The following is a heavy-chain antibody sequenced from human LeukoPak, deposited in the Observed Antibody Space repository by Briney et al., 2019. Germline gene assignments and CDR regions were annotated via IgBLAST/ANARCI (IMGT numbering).Heavy chain of an antibody. Sequence: QPGGSLRLSCAASGFTFSDHYMDWVRQAPGKGLEWVGRSRSKPSSYTTEYAASVKGRFTISRDESKNSLYLQMSGLKTEDTAVYHCARLSHHDYNYYMDVWGKGTTVTVSS. V-gene: IGHV3-72*01. CDR3: ARLSHHDYNYYMDV. CDR2: SRSKPSSYTT. CDR1: GFTFSDHY. D-gene: IGHD4/OR15-4a*01. J-gene: IGHJ6*03.